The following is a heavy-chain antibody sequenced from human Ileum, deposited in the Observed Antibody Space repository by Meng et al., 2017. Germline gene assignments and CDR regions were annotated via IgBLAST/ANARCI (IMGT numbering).Heavy chain of an antibody. J-gene: IGHJ6*02. V-gene: IGHV3-48*03. Sequence: GGSLRLSCAASGFTLSNYELNWVRQAPGKGLEWVSYISSTGSTTFYADSVKGRFTISRDNAKNALYLQMTRLRAEDTAVYYCARDSTTGSYYGLDVWGQGTRVTVSS. CDR3: ARDSTTGSYYGLDV. CDR2: ISSTGSTT. CDR1: GFTLSNYE. D-gene: IGHD2-21*01.